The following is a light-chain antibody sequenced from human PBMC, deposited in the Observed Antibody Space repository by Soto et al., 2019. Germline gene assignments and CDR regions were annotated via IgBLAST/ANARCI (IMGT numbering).Light chain of an antibody. CDR1: QSVSNNY. CDR2: DVS. J-gene: IGKJ5*01. CDR3: QQRSNWPPEIT. Sequence: EIVLTQSPGTLSLSPGERATLSCRASQSVSNNYLAWYQQKPGQAPRLLIYDVSTRATGVPARFSGTGSETDFTLTISGLQSEDSAVYYCQQRSNWPPEITFGQGTRLEIK. V-gene: IGKV3D-20*02.